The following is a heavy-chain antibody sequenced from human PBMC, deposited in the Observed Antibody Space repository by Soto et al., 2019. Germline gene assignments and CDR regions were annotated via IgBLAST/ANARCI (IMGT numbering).Heavy chain of an antibody. V-gene: IGHV4-34*01. Sequence: SETLSLTCAVYGGSFSGYYWSWIRQPPGKGLEWIGEINHSGSTNYNPSLKSRVTISVDTSKNQFSLKLGSVTAADTAVYYCTRVGRYFDWLSPYSSRIGGPGHDPWGQGTLVTVSS. J-gene: IGHJ5*02. CDR3: TRVGRYFDWLSPYSSRIGGPGHDP. D-gene: IGHD3-9*01. CDR1: GGSFSGYY. CDR2: INHSGST.